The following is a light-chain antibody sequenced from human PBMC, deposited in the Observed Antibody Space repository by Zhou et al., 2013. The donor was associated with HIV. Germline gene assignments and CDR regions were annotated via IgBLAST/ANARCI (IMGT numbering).Light chain of an antibody. J-gene: IGKJ5*01. V-gene: IGKV1-13*02. Sequence: AIQLTQSPSSLSAYVGDRVTITCRASQGISSALAWYQQKPGKAPKLLIYDVSSLESGVPSRFSGSGSGTDFTLTISSLQREDFATYYCQQFHYSPATFGQGTTTWRLN. CDR1: QGISSA. CDR2: DVS. CDR3: QQFHYSPAT.